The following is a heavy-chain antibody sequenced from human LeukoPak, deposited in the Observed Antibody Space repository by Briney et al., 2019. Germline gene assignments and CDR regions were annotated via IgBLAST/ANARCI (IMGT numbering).Heavy chain of an antibody. CDR3: ARRGTSSSWAHFDY. D-gene: IGHD6-13*01. Sequence: GGSLRLSCAASGFTFSSYWMTWVRQAPGKGLEWVANTKQDGSEKYYVDSVKGRFTISRDNAKNSLYLQMNSLGAEDTAVYYCARRGTSSSWAHFDYWGQGTLVTVSS. CDR2: TKQDGSEK. V-gene: IGHV3-7*05. J-gene: IGHJ4*02. CDR1: GFTFSSYW.